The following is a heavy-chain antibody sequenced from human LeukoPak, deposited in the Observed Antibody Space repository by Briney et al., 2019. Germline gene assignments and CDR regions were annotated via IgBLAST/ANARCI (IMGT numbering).Heavy chain of an antibody. CDR3: ARDYCSGGSCYRNDAFDI. D-gene: IGHD2-15*01. V-gene: IGHV3-21*01. CDR2: ISSSSSYI. J-gene: IGHJ3*02. Sequence: GGSLRLSCAASGFTFSSYSMNWVRQAPGKGLEWVSSISSSSSYIYYADSAKGRFTISRDNAKNSLYLQMNSLRAEDTAVYYCARDYCSGGSCYRNDAFDIWGQGTMVTVSS. CDR1: GFTFSSYS.